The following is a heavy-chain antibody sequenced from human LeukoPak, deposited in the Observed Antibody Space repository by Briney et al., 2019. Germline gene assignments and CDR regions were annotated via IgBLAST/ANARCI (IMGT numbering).Heavy chain of an antibody. Sequence: GGSLRLSCGASGFTFSRYSMNWVRQAPGKGLEWVSSISSGSSNIYYADSVKGRFTMSRDNAQNSLYLQMNSLRAEDTAVYYCARGTIAAAGYYYFDYWGQGTQVTVSS. V-gene: IGHV3-21*01. CDR1: GFTFSRYS. CDR2: ISSGSSNI. J-gene: IGHJ4*02. D-gene: IGHD6-13*01. CDR3: ARGTIAAAGYYYFDY.